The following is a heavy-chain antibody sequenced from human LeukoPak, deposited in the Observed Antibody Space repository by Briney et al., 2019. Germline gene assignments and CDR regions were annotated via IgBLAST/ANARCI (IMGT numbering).Heavy chain of an antibody. Sequence: HPGGSLRLSCAASGFTFSSYAMSWVRQAPGKGLEWVSAISGSGGSTYYADSVKGRFTISRDNSKNTLYLQMNSLRAEDTAVYYCAKERRTMVRGVIIINWFDPWGQGTLVTVSS. J-gene: IGHJ5*02. CDR1: GFTFSSYA. V-gene: IGHV3-23*01. CDR2: ISGSGGST. D-gene: IGHD3-10*01. CDR3: AKERRTMVRGVIIINWFDP.